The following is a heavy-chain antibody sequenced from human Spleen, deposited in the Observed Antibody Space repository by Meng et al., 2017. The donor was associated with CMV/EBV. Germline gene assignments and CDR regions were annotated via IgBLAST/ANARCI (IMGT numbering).Heavy chain of an antibody. CDR2: INHSGST. V-gene: IGHV4-34*01. D-gene: IGHD2-21*01. CDR1: GGSLSGYY. Sequence: SETLSLTCGVYGGSLSGYYWSWIRQPPGKGLEWIGEINHSGSTNYNPSLKSRVSISVDTSKIQISLKLSSVTAADTAVYFCARDDEGDCGSDCYHDALDIWGQGTMVTVSS. J-gene: IGHJ3*02. CDR3: ARDDEGDCGSDCYHDALDI.